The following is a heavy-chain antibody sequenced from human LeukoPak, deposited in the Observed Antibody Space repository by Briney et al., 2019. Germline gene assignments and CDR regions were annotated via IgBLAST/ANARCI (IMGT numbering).Heavy chain of an antibody. D-gene: IGHD4-17*01. CDR1: GYTFTSNY. J-gene: IGHJ4*02. CDR2: ISPSGGST. V-gene: IGHV1-46*01. Sequence: ASVKVSCKAFGYTFTSNYMHWVRQAPGQGPEWMGVISPSGGSTTYAQKFQGRVTLTRDMSTSTDYLELSSLRSEDTAVYYCARSQDYGDYAGYWGQGTLVTVSS. CDR3: ARSQDYGDYAGY.